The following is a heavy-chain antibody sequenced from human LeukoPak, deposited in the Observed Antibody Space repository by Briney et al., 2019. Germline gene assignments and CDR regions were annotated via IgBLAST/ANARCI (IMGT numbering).Heavy chain of an antibody. CDR2: ISGSGGST. Sequence: GGSLRLSCAVSGFTISSYAMSWVRQAPGKGLEWVSAISGSGGSTYYADSVKGRFTISRDNAKNSLYLQMNSLRAEDTAVYYCAREPGDYLDYWGQGTLVTVSS. D-gene: IGHD4-17*01. CDR1: GFTISSYA. CDR3: AREPGDYLDY. V-gene: IGHV3-23*01. J-gene: IGHJ4*02.